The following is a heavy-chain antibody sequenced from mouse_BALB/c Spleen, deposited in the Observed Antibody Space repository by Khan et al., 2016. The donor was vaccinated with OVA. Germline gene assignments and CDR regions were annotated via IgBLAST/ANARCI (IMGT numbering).Heavy chain of an antibody. CDR2: ISSGGDYT. V-gene: IGHV5-6*01. J-gene: IGHJ3*01. Sequence: EVELVESGGDLVKPGGSLKLSCAASGFSFSSYSMSWVRQTPDKRLEWVATISSGGDYTYYPDIVKGRFTISRDNAKNTLYLQMISLKSEDTAMYYFARNLTGSFAYWGQGTLVTVSA. D-gene: IGHD4-1*01. CDR3: ARNLTGSFAY. CDR1: GFSFSSYS.